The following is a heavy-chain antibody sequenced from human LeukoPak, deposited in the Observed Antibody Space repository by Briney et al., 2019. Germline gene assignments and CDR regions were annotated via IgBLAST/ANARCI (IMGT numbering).Heavy chain of an antibody. J-gene: IGHJ4*02. CDR2: ISGSGGST. V-gene: IGHV3-23*01. D-gene: IGHD3-9*01. CDR1: GFTFSSYA. CDR3: AKVTPYFDWLLEYYFDY. Sequence: PGGSLRLSCAASGFTFSSYAMSWVRQAPGKGLEWVSAISGSGGSTYYADSVKGRFTISRDNSKNTLYLQMNSLRAEDTAVYYCAKVTPYFDWLLEYYFDYWGQGTLVTVSS.